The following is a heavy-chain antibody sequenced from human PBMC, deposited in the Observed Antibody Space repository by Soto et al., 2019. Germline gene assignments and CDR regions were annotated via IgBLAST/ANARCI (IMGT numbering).Heavy chain of an antibody. Sequence: QVQLQESGPGLVKPSQTLSLTCTVSGGSISSGGYYWSWIRQHPGKGLEWIGYIYYSGSTNYQPSLKSRVTISVDTSKNQFSLKLSSVTAADTAVYYCARSPEATVTAFDYWGQGTLVTVSS. V-gene: IGHV4-31*03. CDR2: IYYSGST. CDR1: GGSISSGGYY. CDR3: ARSPEATVTAFDY. D-gene: IGHD4-17*01. J-gene: IGHJ4*02.